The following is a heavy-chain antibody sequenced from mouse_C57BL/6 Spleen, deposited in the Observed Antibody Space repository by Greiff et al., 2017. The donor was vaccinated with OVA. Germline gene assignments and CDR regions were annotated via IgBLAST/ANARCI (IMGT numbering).Heavy chain of an antibody. CDR2: INPSTGGT. J-gene: IGHJ2*01. V-gene: IGHV1-42*01. CDR1: GYSFTGYY. CDR3: ARKDYYGSIDY. D-gene: IGHD1-1*01. Sequence: VQLQQSGPELVKPGASVKISCKASGYSFTGYYMNWVKQSPEKSLEWIGEINPSTGGTTYNQKFKAKATLTVDKSSSTAYMQLKSLTSEDSAVYYCARKDYYGSIDYWGQVTTLTVSS.